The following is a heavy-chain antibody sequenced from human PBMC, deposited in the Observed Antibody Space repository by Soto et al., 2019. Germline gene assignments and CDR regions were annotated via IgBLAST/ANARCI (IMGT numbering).Heavy chain of an antibody. D-gene: IGHD3-22*01. V-gene: IGHV3-9*01. CDR3: AKGCHYYASSCYPNY. CDR2: ISWNSGSI. Sequence: EVQLVESGGGLVQPGRSLRLSCAASGFTFDDYAMHWVRQAPGKGLEWVSGISWNSGSIGYADSVKGRFTISRDNAKNSLYLQMNSMRAEDTALYYCAKGCHYYASSCYPNYWGQGTLVTVSS. CDR1: GFTFDDYA. J-gene: IGHJ4*02.